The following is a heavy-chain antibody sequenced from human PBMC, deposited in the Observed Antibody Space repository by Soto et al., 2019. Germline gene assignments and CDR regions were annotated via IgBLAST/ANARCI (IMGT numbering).Heavy chain of an antibody. CDR2: INSSGGT. Sequence: QVQLQQWGAGLVKPSETLSLTCAVSGGSLSGYYWNWIRQAPGRGLEWIGEINSSGGTNYNPSLKSRLIISMDSAKNQFYLNLTSMTAADTAIYYCARYPAFCSNGINCPPGPWGQGTQVTVSS. J-gene: IGHJ5*02. CDR3: ARYPAFCSNGINCPPGP. CDR1: GGSLSGYY. V-gene: IGHV4-34*02. D-gene: IGHD2-8*01.